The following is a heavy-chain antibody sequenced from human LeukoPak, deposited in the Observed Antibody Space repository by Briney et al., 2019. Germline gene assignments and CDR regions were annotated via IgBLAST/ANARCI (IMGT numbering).Heavy chain of an antibody. Sequence: PSQTLSLTCTVSGGSISSGGYYWSWIRQHPGKGLEWIGYIYYSGSTYYNPSLKSRVTISVDTSNNQFSLKLKSVTAADTAVYYCARRFDFWSAYYAMDVWGQGTTVTVSS. J-gene: IGHJ6*02. CDR3: ARRFDFWSAYYAMDV. CDR1: GGSISSGGYY. CDR2: IYYSGST. D-gene: IGHD3-3*01. V-gene: IGHV4-31*03.